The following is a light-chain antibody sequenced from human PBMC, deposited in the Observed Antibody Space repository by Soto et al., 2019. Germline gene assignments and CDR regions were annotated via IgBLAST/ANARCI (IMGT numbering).Light chain of an antibody. V-gene: IGKV3-20*01. J-gene: IGKJ1*01. CDR3: QQYGSSPPWT. CDR1: QSVSSSY. Sequence: EILLTQSPGTLSLSPGERATLSCRASQSVSSSYLAWYQQKPGQAPRLLIYGASSRATGIPDRFSGSGSGTDFTLTISRLEPEDFAVYYCQQYGSSPPWTFGQGTQVEI. CDR2: GAS.